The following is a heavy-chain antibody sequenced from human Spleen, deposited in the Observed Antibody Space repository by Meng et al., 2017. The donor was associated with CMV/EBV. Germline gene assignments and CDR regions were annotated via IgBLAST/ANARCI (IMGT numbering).Heavy chain of an antibody. D-gene: IGHD3-22*01. Sequence: LSLTCAASGFTFSSYGMHWVRQAPGKGLEWVAFIRYDGSNKYYADSVKGRFTISRDNSKNTLYLQMNSLRAEDTAVYYCAKDRRYYDSSGYYFDYWGQGTLVTVSS. CDR3: AKDRRYYDSSGYYFDY. J-gene: IGHJ4*02. CDR2: IRYDGSNK. V-gene: IGHV3-30*02. CDR1: GFTFSSYG.